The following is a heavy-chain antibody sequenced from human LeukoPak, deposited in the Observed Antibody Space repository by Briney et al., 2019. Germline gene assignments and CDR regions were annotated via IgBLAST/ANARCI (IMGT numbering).Heavy chain of an antibody. D-gene: IGHD2-2*01. Sequence: SVKVSCKASGSTFSSYAISWVRQAPRQGLEWMGGIIPIFGTANYAQKFRGRVTITADKSTSTAYMELSSLRSEDTAVYYCASTKDIVVVPAAINWFDPWGQGTLVTVSS. CDR3: ASTKDIVVVPAAINWFDP. J-gene: IGHJ5*02. CDR2: IIPIFGTA. CDR1: GSTFSSYA. V-gene: IGHV1-69*06.